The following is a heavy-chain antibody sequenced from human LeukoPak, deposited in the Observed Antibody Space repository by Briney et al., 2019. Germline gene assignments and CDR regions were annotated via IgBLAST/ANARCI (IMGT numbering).Heavy chain of an antibody. CDR3: ARMRDCSGGSCYSGVLDAFDI. J-gene: IGHJ3*02. V-gene: IGHV1-8*01. CDR2: MNPNSGNT. D-gene: IGHD2-15*01. Sequence: ASVKVSCKASGYTFTGYDINWVRQATGQGLEWMGWMNPNSGNTGYAQKFQGRVTMTRNTSISTAYMELSSLRSEDTAVYYCARMRDCSGGSCYSGVLDAFDIWGQGTMVTVSS. CDR1: GYTFTGYD.